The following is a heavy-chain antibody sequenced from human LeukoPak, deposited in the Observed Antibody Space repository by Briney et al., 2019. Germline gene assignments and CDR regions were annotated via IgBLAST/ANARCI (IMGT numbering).Heavy chain of an antibody. CDR3: ARDRDSSGWPYYFDY. V-gene: IGHV1-69*13. D-gene: IGHD6-19*01. CDR1: GGTFSSYA. CDR2: IIPIFGTA. Sequence: ASVKVSCKASGGTFSSYAISWVRQAPGQGLEWMGGIIPIFGTANYAQKFQGRVTITADESTSTAYMELNSLRAEDTAVYYCARDRDSSGWPYYFDYWGQGTLVTVSS. J-gene: IGHJ4*02.